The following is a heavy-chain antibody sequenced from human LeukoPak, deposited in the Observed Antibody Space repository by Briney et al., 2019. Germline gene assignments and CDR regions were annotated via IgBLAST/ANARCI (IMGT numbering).Heavy chain of an antibody. Sequence: SETLSLTCAVSGGSITSGNWWSWVRQSPGKGLQWIGEVYRSGSTNFNPSLKSRVTISVDTSKNQFSLKLSSVTAADTAVYYCARAKEMATTDAFDIWDQGTMVTVSS. V-gene: IGHV4-4*02. CDR1: GGSITSGNW. D-gene: IGHD5-24*01. CDR2: VYRSGST. J-gene: IGHJ3*02. CDR3: ARAKEMATTDAFDI.